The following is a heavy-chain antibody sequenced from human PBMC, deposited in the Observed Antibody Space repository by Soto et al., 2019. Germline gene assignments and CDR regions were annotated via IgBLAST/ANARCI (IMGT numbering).Heavy chain of an antibody. V-gene: IGHV4-39*01. Sequence: PSETLSLTCTVSGGSISSSSYYWGWIRQPPGKGLEWIGSIYYSGSTYYNPSLKSRVTISVDTSKNQFSLKLSSVTAADTAVYYCARHKSRIVLVLRYNWFDPWGQGTLVTVSS. J-gene: IGHJ5*02. D-gene: IGHD2-2*01. CDR1: GGSISSSSYY. CDR3: ARHKSRIVLVLRYNWFDP. CDR2: IYYSGST.